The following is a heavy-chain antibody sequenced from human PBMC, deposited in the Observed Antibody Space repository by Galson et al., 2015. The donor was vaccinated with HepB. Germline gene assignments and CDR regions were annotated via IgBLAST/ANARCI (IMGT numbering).Heavy chain of an antibody. CDR2: IEKSGTRI. J-gene: IGHJ4*02. CDR3: ARDPHSLDY. V-gene: IGHV3-48*01. CDR1: GFTFSGYS. Sequence: SLRLSCAASGFTFSGYSMSWVRQAPGKGLEWVSYIEKSGTRIYYADSVKGRFTISRDNTKNSLHLQMNSLRVEDTAVYYCARDPHSLDYWGQGTLVTVSS.